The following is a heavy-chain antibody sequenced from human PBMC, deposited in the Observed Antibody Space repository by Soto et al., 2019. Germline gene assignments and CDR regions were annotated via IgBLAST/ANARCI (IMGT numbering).Heavy chain of an antibody. Sequence: QVQLVESGGGVVQPGRSLRLSCTASGFTFRNDAMHWVRQAPGKGLEWVAVISYDATNQYYADSVQGRFTISRDNFKNTLHMQMNSLGPGDTALYYWGRGGGYMGASWFDTWGQGTLVTVSS. CDR2: ISYDATNQ. J-gene: IGHJ5*02. V-gene: IGHV3-30-3*01. D-gene: IGHD5-12*01. CDR1: GFTFRNDA. CDR3: GRGGGYMGASWFDT.